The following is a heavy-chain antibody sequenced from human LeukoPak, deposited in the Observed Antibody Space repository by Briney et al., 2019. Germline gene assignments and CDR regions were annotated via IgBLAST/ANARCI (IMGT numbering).Heavy chain of an antibody. CDR1: GFTFSSYW. CDR3: ARSGRDGYYWDFDS. Sequence: PGGSLRLSCAASGFTFSSYWMHWARQGPGKGPVWLSRINTDGSNTIYADSVKGRFTISRDNARNTLYLQMNSLRVEDTAVYFCARSGRDGYYWDFDSWGQGALVTVSS. V-gene: IGHV3-74*01. CDR2: INTDGSNT. D-gene: IGHD5-24*01. J-gene: IGHJ4*02.